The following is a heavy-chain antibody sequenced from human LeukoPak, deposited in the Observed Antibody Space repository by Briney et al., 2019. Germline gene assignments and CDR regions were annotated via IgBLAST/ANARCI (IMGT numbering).Heavy chain of an antibody. CDR1: GYSISSGYY. J-gene: IGHJ6*03. V-gene: IGHV4-38-2*01. CDR3: ASLTGYYYYYMDV. Sequence: SETLSLTCAVSGYSISSGYYWGWIRQPPGKGLEWIGSIYHSGSTYYNPSLKGRVTISVDTSKNQFSLKLSSVTAADTAVYYCASLTGYYYYYMDVWGKGTTVTVSS. D-gene: IGHD4/OR15-4a*01. CDR2: IYHSGST.